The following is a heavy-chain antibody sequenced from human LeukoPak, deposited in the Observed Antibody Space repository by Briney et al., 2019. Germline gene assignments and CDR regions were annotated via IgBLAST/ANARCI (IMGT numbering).Heavy chain of an antibody. V-gene: IGHV1-69*04. D-gene: IGHD6-6*01. CDR1: GGTFSSYA. CDR2: IIPILGIA. J-gene: IGHJ4*02. Sequence: GASVKVSYKASGGTFSSYAIGWVRQAPGQGLEWMGRIIPILGIANYAQKFQGRVTITADKSTSTAYMELSSLRSEDTAVYYCATPIAAQGDYWGQGTLVTVSS. CDR3: ATPIAAQGDY.